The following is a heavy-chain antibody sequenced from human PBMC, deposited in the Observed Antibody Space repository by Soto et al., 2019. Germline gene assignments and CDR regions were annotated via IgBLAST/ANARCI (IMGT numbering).Heavy chain of an antibody. CDR1: GFTFSDYY. Sequence: GGSLRLSWAASGFTFSDYYMSWIRQAQGKGLEWVSYISSSSSYTNYADSVKGRFTISRDNAKNSLYLQMNSLRAEDTAVYYCATPILTGHPDAFDIWGQGTMVTVS. D-gene: IGHD3-9*01. CDR3: ATPILTGHPDAFDI. CDR2: ISSSSSYT. V-gene: IGHV3-11*03. J-gene: IGHJ3*02.